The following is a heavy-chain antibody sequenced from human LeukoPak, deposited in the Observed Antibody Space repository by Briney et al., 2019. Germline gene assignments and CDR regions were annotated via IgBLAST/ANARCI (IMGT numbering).Heavy chain of an antibody. J-gene: IGHJ4*02. Sequence: PSEILSLTCTISGGSISSYYWSWIRQPPGKGLEWIGYVYYSGSTNYNPSLRSRVSISVDTSKNQFSLKLGSVTAADTAVYYCARVECSNTSCHKFDYWGQGTLVTVSS. V-gene: IGHV4-59*01. CDR1: GGSISSYY. D-gene: IGHD2-2*02. CDR3: ARVECSNTSCHKFDY. CDR2: VYYSGST.